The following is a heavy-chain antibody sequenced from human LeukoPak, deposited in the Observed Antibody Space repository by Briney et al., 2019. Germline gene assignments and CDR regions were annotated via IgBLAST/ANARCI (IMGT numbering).Heavy chain of an antibody. CDR2: IYYSGST. V-gene: IGHV4-61*08. D-gene: IGHD3-3*01. CDR1: GGSISSGGYY. J-gene: IGHJ4*02. Sequence: SQTLSLTCTVSGGSISSGGYYWSWIRQHPGKGLEWIGYIYYSGSTNYNPSLKSRVTISVDTSKNQFSLKLSSVTAADTAVYYCARGHRVRRFLEWLWYFDYWGQGTLVTVSS. CDR3: ARGHRVRRFLEWLWYFDY.